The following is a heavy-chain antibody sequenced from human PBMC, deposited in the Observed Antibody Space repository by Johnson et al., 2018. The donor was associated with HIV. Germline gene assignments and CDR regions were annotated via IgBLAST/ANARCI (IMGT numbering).Heavy chain of an antibody. V-gene: IGHV3-30*18. J-gene: IGHJ3*02. Sequence: QVQLVESGGGVVQPGRSLRLSCAASGFTFSSYGMHWVRQAPGKGLECVAVISYDGSNKYYADSVKGRFTISRDNSKSTLYLQMNSLRAEDTSVYYCAKDRRAARPLGGVDTWGQGTMVSVSS. CDR3: AKDRRAARPLGGVDT. CDR2: ISYDGSNK. CDR1: GFTFSSYG. D-gene: IGHD6-6*01.